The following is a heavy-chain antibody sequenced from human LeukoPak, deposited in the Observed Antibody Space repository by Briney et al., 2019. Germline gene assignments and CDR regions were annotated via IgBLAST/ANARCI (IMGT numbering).Heavy chain of an antibody. CDR2: IYSGGST. J-gene: IGHJ4*02. CDR1: GFTVSSNY. V-gene: IGHV3-53*01. CDR3: ARVGYSSGWRGFDY. D-gene: IGHD6-19*01. Sequence: GGSLRLSCAASGFTVSSNYMSWVRQVPGKGLEWVSVIYSGGSTYYADSVKGRFTISRDNSKNTLYLQMNSLRAEDTAVYYCARVGYSSGWRGFDYWGQGTLVTVSS.